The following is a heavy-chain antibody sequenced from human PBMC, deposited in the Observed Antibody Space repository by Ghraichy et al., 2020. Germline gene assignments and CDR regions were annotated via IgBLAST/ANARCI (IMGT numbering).Heavy chain of an antibody. Sequence: GGSLRLSCAASGFTFSNYTMNWVRQAPGKGLEWLSWLSRRGHIVDYANSVKGRFTISRDNAKNSLYLEMNSLGDEDTAVYFCARDLNWAFDYWGQGTLVTVSS. D-gene: IGHD7-27*01. CDR3: ARDLNWAFDY. CDR2: LSRRGHIV. V-gene: IGHV3-48*02. J-gene: IGHJ4*02. CDR1: GFTFSNYT.